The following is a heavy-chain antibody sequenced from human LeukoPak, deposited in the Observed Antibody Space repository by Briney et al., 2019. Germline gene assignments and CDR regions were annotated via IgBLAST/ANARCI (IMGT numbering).Heavy chain of an antibody. J-gene: IGHJ4*02. D-gene: IGHD3-10*01. Sequence: GGSLRLSCAASGFTFSNYWMHWVRQVPGKGLVWVSRINDLGTSTNYADSVRGRFTISRDDAKNTLYLQMNSLRAEDTAVYYCARGGGAYYFDYWGRGTLVT. CDR1: GFTFSNYW. V-gene: IGHV3-74*01. CDR2: INDLGTST. CDR3: ARGGGAYYFDY.